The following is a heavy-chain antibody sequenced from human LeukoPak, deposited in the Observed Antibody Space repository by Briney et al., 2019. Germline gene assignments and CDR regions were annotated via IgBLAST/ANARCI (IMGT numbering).Heavy chain of an antibody. J-gene: IGHJ3*02. CDR1: GGSISSYY. CDR3: ARIGTMTKGAFDI. Sequence: SETLSLTCTVSGGSISSYYWSWIRQPPGKGLEWIGYIYYSGSTNYNPSLKSRVTISVDKSKNQFSLKLSSVTAADTAVYYCARIGTMTKGAFDIWGQGTMVTVSS. CDR2: IYYSGST. D-gene: IGHD3-22*01. V-gene: IGHV4-59*01.